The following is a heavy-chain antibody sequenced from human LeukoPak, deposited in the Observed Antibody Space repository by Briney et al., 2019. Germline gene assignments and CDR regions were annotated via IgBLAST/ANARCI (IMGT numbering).Heavy chain of an antibody. V-gene: IGHV4-30-2*01. J-gene: IGHJ6*02. CDR3: ASITGYSSGWYQENGMDV. Sequence: TSETLSLTCAVSGGSISSGGYSWSWIRQPPGKGLEWIGYIYHSGSTNYNPSLKSRVTISVDTSKNQFSLKLSSVTAADTAAYYCASITGYSSGWYQENGMDVWGQGTTVTVSS. CDR1: GGSISSGGYS. D-gene: IGHD6-19*01. CDR2: IYHSGST.